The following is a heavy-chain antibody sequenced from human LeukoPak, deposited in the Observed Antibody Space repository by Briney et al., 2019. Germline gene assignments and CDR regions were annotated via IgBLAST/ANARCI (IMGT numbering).Heavy chain of an antibody. V-gene: IGHV1-2*02. J-gene: IGHJ3*02. CDR1: SYTFNPHA. Sequence: ASVKVSCKASSYTFNPHAITWVRQAPGQGLEWMGWINPNSGGTNYAQKFQGRVTMTRDTSISTAYMELSRLRSDDTAVYYCASGLWYDAFDIWGQGTMVTVSS. D-gene: IGHD3-10*01. CDR3: ASGLWYDAFDI. CDR2: INPNSGGT.